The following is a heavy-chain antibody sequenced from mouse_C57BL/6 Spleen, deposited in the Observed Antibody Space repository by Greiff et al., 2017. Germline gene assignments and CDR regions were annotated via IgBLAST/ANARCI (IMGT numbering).Heavy chain of an antibody. V-gene: IGHV5-17*01. CDR3: ARSTVGNAMDY. CDR1: GFTFSDYG. CDR2: ISSGSSTI. J-gene: IGHJ4*01. D-gene: IGHD1-1*01. Sequence: EVKLEESGGGLVKPGGSLKLSCAASGFTFSDYGMHWVRQAPEKGLEWVAYISSGSSTIYYADTVKGRFTISRDNAKNTLFLQMTSLRSEDTAMYYCARSTVGNAMDYWGQGTSVTVSS.